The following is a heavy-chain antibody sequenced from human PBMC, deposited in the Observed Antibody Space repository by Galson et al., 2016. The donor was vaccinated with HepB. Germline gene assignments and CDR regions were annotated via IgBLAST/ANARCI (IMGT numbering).Heavy chain of an antibody. V-gene: IGHV3-15*01. Sequence: SLRLSCAASGFSFSNAWMSWVRQAPGKGLEWVGHIKGNTDGWTTDYAAPPKDRFIISRDDSKNTLYVQMNSLKTEDTAVYYCATVWGSGYPLDYWGQGTLVTVSS. CDR1: GFSFSNAW. J-gene: IGHJ4*02. CDR3: ATVWGSGYPLDY. D-gene: IGHD3-22*01. CDR2: IKGNTDGWTT.